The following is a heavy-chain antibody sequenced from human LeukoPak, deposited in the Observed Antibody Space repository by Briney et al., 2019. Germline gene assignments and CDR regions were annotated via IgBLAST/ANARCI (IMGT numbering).Heavy chain of an antibody. J-gene: IGHJ4*02. CDR2: ISSGGNTI. CDR3: ARGSISLAAAGRIDY. D-gene: IGHD6-13*01. Sequence: GGSLRLSCAASGFTFSDYYMSWIRQAPGKGLEWVSYISSGGNTIYYADSVKGRFTISRDNANNSLYLQMNSLRALRSADHYCARGSISLAAAGRIDYWGQGTLVTVSS. V-gene: IGHV3-11*01. CDR1: GFTFSDYY.